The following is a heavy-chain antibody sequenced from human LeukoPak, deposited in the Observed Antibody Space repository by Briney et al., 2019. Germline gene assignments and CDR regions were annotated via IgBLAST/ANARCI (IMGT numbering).Heavy chain of an antibody. Sequence: PSETLSLTCTVSGGSISSSSYYWGWIRQPPGKGLEWIGSIYYSGSTYYNPSLKSRVTISVDTSKNQFSLKLSSVTAADTAVYYCTRHSLGYCSSTSCHPRIVYWYFDLWGRGTLVTVSS. D-gene: IGHD2-2*03. CDR3: TRHSLGYCSSTSCHPRIVYWYFDL. CDR1: GGSISSSSYY. CDR2: IYYSGST. J-gene: IGHJ2*01. V-gene: IGHV4-39*01.